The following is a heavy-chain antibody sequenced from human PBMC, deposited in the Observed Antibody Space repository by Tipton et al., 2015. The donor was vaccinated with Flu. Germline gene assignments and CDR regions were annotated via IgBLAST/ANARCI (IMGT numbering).Heavy chain of an antibody. V-gene: IGHV4-30-4*01. D-gene: IGHD3-3*01. CDR2: IYYSGST. CDR3: ARSNFDFWSGPNWFDP. J-gene: IGHJ5*02. CDR1: GGSISSGDYY. Sequence: TLSLTCTVSGGSISSGDYYWSWIRQPPGKGLGWIGYIYYSGSTYYNPSLKSRVTISVDTSKNQISLKLSSVTAADTAVYYCARSNFDFWSGPNWFDPWGQGTLVTVSS.